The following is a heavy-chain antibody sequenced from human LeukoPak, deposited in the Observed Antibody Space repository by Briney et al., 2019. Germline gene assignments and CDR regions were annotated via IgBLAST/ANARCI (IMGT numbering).Heavy chain of an antibody. CDR1: GGSISSTSHY. CDR2: IYYSGRT. Sequence: PSQTLSLTCTVSGGSISSTSHYWSWIRQHPGKGLEWIGYIYYSGRTYYNPSLKSRVTISVDTSKNQFSLKLSSVTAADTAVNYCARRSDDYVWGDGLDVWGQGTTVTVSS. D-gene: IGHD3-16*01. V-gene: IGHV4-31*03. J-gene: IGHJ6*02. CDR3: ARRSDDYVWGDGLDV.